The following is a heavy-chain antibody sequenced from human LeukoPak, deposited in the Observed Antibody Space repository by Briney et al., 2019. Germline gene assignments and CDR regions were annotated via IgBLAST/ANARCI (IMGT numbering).Heavy chain of an antibody. CDR3: ARVRRYYDPSSPADF. CDR2: IYPYNGET. J-gene: IGHJ4*02. V-gene: IGHV1-2*02. Sequence: ASVKVSCKASGYTFRDYYIHWVRQAPGQGLEWRGWIYPYNGETKIAQKFQGRVTTSSDTSISTAYMDLTRLTSDDTAVIYCARVRRYYDPSSPADFWGQGTLVTVSS. D-gene: IGHD3-22*01. CDR1: GYTFRDYY.